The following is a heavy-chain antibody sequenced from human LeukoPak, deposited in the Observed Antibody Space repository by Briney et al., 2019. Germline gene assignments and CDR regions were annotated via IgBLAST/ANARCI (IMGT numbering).Heavy chain of an antibody. D-gene: IGHD3-10*01. CDR2: INPNSGGT. Sequence: ASVKVSCKASGYIFTDYYMHWVRQAPGQELGWMGRINPNSGGTNYAQKFQGRVTMTRDTSISTAYMELSRLRYDDTAVYYCARPLRVTMVRGAAFRASSDFDPWGQGTLVTVSS. J-gene: IGHJ5*02. CDR1: GYIFTDYY. V-gene: IGHV1-2*06. CDR3: ARPLRVTMVRGAAFRASSDFDP.